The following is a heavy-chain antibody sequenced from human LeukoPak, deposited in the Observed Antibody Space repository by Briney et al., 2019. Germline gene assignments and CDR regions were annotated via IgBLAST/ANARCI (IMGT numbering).Heavy chain of an antibody. J-gene: IGHJ6*02. Sequence: GGSLRLSCAASGFTFSSYAMHWVRQAPGKGLEWVAVISYDGSNEYYADSVKGRFTISRDNSKNTLYLQMNSLRAEDTAVYYCARDAHFNDFHAGMDVWGQGTTVTVSS. V-gene: IGHV3-30-3*01. CDR3: ARDAHFNDFHAGMDV. CDR2: ISYDGSNE. D-gene: IGHD3-3*01. CDR1: GFTFSSYA.